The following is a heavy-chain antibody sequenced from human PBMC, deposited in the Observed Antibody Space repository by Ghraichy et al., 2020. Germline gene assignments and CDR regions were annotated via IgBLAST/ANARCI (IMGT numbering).Heavy chain of an antibody. Sequence: SQTLSLTCTVSGGSISSGGYYWSWIRQHPGKGLEWIGYIYYSGSTYYNPSLKSRVTISVDTSKNQFSLKLSSVTAADTAVYYCARIRLYSGSYLYYYYGMDVWGQGTTVTVSS. CDR3: ARIRLYSGSYLYYYYGMDV. V-gene: IGHV4-31*02. CDR2: IYYSGST. CDR1: GGSISSGGYY. J-gene: IGHJ6*02. D-gene: IGHD1-26*01.